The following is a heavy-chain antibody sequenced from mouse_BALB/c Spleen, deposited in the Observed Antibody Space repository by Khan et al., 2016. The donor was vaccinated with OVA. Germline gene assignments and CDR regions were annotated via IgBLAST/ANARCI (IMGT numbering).Heavy chain of an antibody. CDR3: ARQPYYHYNVMDY. Sequence: QVQLQQPGPGLVAPSLSLSITCTISGFSLTNYGVHWVRQPPGKGLEWLVVIWSDGSTTYNSALKSRPTITKDNSKSQVFLKMNSLQTDDTAIYFCARQPYYHYNVMDYWGQGTSVTVSS. D-gene: IGHD2-10*01. J-gene: IGHJ4*01. V-gene: IGHV2-6-1*01. CDR2: IWSDGST. CDR1: GFSLTNYG.